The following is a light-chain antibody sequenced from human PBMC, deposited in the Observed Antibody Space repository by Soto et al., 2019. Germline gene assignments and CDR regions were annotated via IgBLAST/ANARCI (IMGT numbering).Light chain of an antibody. Sequence: QSALTQTASVSGSPGQSITMSCTGTSSDVGGYNFVSWYQQHPGKAPKLIVHEVANRLSGVSGRFSGSKSGTSASLAITGLQAEDEADYFCQSHDSSLSTYVLGTGTKVTVL. CDR2: EVA. V-gene: IGLV2-14*03. J-gene: IGLJ1*01. CDR3: QSHDSSLSTYV. CDR1: SSDVGGYNF.